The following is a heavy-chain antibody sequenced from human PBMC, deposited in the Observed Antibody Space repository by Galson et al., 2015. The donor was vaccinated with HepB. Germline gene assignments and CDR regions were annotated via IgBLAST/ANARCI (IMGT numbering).Heavy chain of an antibody. V-gene: IGHV5-51*03. Sequence: QSGAEVKKPGESLKISCKGSGYSFTDYWIAWVRQMPGKGLEWMGIIYPGDSDTRYSPSFQGQVTISADKSISTAYLQWSNLKASDTAMYYCARPRAAGSSHDAFDVWGQGTLVTVSS. CDR3: ARPRAAGSSHDAFDV. D-gene: IGHD3-10*01. CDR2: IYPGDSDT. CDR1: GYSFTDYW. J-gene: IGHJ3*01.